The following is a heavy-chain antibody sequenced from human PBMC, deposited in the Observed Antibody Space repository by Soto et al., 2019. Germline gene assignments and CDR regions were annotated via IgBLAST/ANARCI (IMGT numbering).Heavy chain of an antibody. CDR3: SRAAPFDY. Sequence: GGSLRLSCAASGFTFSDYGMHWVRQAPGKGLEWVAVISYDASNKYYADSVKGRFTISRDNSKNTLYLQMNSLRAEDTAVHYCSRAAPFDYWGQGTLVTVSS. J-gene: IGHJ4*02. CDR2: ISYDASNK. V-gene: IGHV3-30*03. D-gene: IGHD2-15*01. CDR1: GFTFSDYG.